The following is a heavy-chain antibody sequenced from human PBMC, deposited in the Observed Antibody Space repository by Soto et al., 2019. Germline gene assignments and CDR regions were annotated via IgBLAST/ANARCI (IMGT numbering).Heavy chain of an antibody. CDR3: ARAYSSSWYRGGRDYYGMDV. J-gene: IGHJ6*02. V-gene: IGHV4-59*01. D-gene: IGHD6-13*01. Sequence: SETLSLTCTVSGGSISSYYWSWIRQPPGKGLEWIGYIYYSGSTNYNPSLKSRVTISVDTSKNQFSLKLSSVTAADTAVYYCARAYSSSWYRGGRDYYGMDVWGQGTTVTVSS. CDR1: GGSISSYY. CDR2: IYYSGST.